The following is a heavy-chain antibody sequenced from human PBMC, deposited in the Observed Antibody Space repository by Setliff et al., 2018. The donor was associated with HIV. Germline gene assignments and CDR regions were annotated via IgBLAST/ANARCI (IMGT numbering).Heavy chain of an antibody. CDR3: ARDKDEDYGSTSFDY. CDR2: ISRASNTI. V-gene: IGHV3-48*04. CDR1: VFTFSTYA. J-gene: IGHJ4*02. D-gene: IGHD4-17*01. Sequence: GGSLRLSCAASVFTFSTYAMHWVRQAPGKELEWVSYISRASNTIYYADSVKGRFTISRDNAKNSLYLQLNSLRPDDTAVYYCARDKDEDYGSTSFDYWGQGILVTVSS.